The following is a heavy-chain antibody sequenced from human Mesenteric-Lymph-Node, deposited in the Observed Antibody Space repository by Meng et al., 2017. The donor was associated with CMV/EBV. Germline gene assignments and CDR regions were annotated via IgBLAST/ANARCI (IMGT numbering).Heavy chain of an antibody. CDR2: INPNSGGT. CDR3: ARKVADQTFDY. J-gene: IGHJ4*02. V-gene: IGHV1-2*06. Sequence: QVQLVQSGAEVKKPGASVQVSCKACGYTFTGYYMHWVRQAPGQGLEWMGRINPNSGGTNYEQKFQGRVTMTRDTSISTAYMELSRPRSDDTAVYYCARKVADQTFDYWGQGTLVTVSS. CDR1: GYTFTGYY. D-gene: IGHD2-15*01.